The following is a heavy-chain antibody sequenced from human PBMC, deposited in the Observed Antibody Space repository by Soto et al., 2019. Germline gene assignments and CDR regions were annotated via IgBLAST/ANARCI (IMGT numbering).Heavy chain of an antibody. CDR1: GGTFSSYT. CDR3: AIEGLGEGAFDI. V-gene: IGHV1-69*02. Sequence: QVQLVQSGAEVKKPGSSVKVSCKASGGTFSSYTISWVRQAPGQGLEWMGRIIPILGIANYAQKFQGRVTITADKATRTAYLELSSRRSEDTAVYYCAIEGLGEGAFDIWGQGTMVTVSS. CDR2: IIPILGIA. J-gene: IGHJ3*02. D-gene: IGHD4-17*01.